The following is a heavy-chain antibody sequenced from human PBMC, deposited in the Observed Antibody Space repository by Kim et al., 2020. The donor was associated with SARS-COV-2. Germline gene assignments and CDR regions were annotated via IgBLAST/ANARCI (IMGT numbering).Heavy chain of an antibody. D-gene: IGHD6-13*01. CDR3: AGGLYSSSWAGAFDI. J-gene: IGHJ3*02. V-gene: IGHV1-24*01. Sequence: QKFQGRVTMTEDTSTDTAYMELSSLRSEDTAVYYCAGGLYSSSWAGAFDIWGQGTMVTVSS.